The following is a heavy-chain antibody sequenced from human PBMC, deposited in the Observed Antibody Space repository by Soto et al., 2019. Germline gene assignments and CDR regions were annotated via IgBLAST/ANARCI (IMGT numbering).Heavy chain of an antibody. CDR1: GGSISSGGYY. CDR2: IYYSGST. D-gene: IGHD3-3*01. V-gene: IGHV4-31*03. J-gene: IGHJ6*03. CDR3: ARVWSFYDFWSGYHPSDYYYMDV. Sequence: SETLSLTCTVSGGSISSGGYYWSWIRQHPGKGLEWIGYIYYSGSTYYNPSLKSRVTISVDTSKNQFSLKLSSVTAADTAVYYCARVWSFYDFWSGYHPSDYYYMDVWGKGTTVTVSS.